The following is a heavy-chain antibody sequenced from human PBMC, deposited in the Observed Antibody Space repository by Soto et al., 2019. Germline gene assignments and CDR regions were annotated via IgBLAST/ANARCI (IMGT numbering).Heavy chain of an antibody. Sequence: GGSLRLSCAASGFTFSSYGMHWVRQAPGKGLEWVAVISYDGSNKYYADSVKGRFTISRDNSKNTLYLQMNSLRAEDTAVYYCAKDSLGSGPTWYFDYWGQGTLVTVSS. CDR3: AKDSLGSGPTWYFDY. D-gene: IGHD6-19*01. CDR2: ISYDGSNK. J-gene: IGHJ4*02. CDR1: GFTFSSYG. V-gene: IGHV3-30*18.